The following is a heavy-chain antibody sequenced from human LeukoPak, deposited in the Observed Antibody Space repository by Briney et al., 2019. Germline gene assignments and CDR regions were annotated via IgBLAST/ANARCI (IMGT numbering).Heavy chain of an antibody. CDR2: IYTSGST. D-gene: IGHD3-22*01. CDR3: ARDLSRSGYCASYNWFDP. CDR1: GGSISSGSYY. J-gene: IGHJ5*02. Sequence: SQTLSLTCTVSGGSISSGSYYWSWIRQPAGKGLEWIGRIYTSGSTNYNPSLKSRVTISVDTSKNQFSLKLSSVTAADTAVYYSARDLSRSGYCASYNWFDPWGQGTLVTVSS. V-gene: IGHV4-61*02.